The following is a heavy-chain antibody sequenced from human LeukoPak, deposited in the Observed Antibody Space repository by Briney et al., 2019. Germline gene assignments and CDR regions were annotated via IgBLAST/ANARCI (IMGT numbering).Heavy chain of an antibody. CDR2: IIPIFGTA. D-gene: IGHD3-22*01. J-gene: IGHJ4*02. CDR3: ASKDNYYDSSGYWSYFDY. V-gene: IGHV1-69*05. CDR1: GYTFTSCG. Sequence: SVKVSCKASGYTFTSCGISWVRQAPGQGLEWMGGIIPIFGTANYAQNFQGRVTITTDESTSTAYMELSSLRSEDTAVYYCASKDNYYDSSGYWSYFDYWGQGTLVTVSS.